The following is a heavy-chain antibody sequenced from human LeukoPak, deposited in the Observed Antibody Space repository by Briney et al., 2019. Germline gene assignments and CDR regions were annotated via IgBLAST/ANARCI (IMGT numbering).Heavy chain of an antibody. V-gene: IGHV3-53*01. CDR1: GYSISSGYY. CDR2: SYSGGSS. J-gene: IGHJ2*01. D-gene: IGHD3-16*02. CDR3: AREEHYRRYFAL. Sequence: ETLSLTCTVSGYSISSGYYWGWIRQPPGKGLEWVSVSYSGGSSYYADSVKGRFTISRDNSKDTLYLQMNTLRAEDTAVYFCAREEHYRRYFALWGRGTLVTVSS.